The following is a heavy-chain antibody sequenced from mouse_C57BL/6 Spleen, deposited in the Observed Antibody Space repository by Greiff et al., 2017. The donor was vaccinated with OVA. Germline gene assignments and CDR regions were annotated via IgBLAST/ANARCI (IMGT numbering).Heavy chain of an antibody. D-gene: IGHD1-1*01. CDR3: ARSGGSRFDY. CDR2: IDPSDSYT. V-gene: IGHV1-50*01. CDR1: GYTFTSYW. J-gene: IGHJ2*01. Sequence: VQLQQPGAELVKPGASVKLSCKASGYTFTSYWMQWVKQRPGQGLEWIGEIDPSDSYTNYNQKFKGKATLTVDTSSSTAYMQLSSLTSEDSAVYYCARSGGSRFDYWGQGTTLTVSS.